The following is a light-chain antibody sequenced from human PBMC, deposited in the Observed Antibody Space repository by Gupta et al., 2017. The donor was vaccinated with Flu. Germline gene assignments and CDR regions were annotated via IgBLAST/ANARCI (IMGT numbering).Light chain of an antibody. CDR3: QSYDSSLSGSAV. J-gene: IGLJ3*02. CDR1: RSNIGAGYD. V-gene: IGLV1-40*01. Sequence: QSVLTQPPPVSGAPGQRVTISCTGSRSNIGAGYDVHWYQQLPGTAPKLLIYGNSNRPSGVPDRFSGSKSGTSASLAITGLQAEDEADYYCQSYDSSLSGSAVFGGGTKLTVL. CDR2: GNS.